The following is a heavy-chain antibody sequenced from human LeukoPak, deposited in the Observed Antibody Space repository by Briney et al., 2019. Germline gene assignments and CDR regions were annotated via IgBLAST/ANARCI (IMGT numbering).Heavy chain of an antibody. Sequence: GGSLRLSCAASGFTFSSYGMHWVRQAPGKGLEWVAVISYDGSNKYYADSVKGRFTISRDNSKNTLYLQMNSLRAEDTAVYYCARAKFDSSGYYYRGFDIWGQGTMVTVSP. CDR2: ISYDGSNK. V-gene: IGHV3-30*03. D-gene: IGHD3-22*01. J-gene: IGHJ3*02. CDR1: GFTFSSYG. CDR3: ARAKFDSSGYYYRGFDI.